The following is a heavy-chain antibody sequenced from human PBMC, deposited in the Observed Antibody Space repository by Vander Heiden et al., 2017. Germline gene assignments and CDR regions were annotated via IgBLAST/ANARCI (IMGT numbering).Heavy chain of an antibody. V-gene: IGHV3-23*01. Sequence: EVQLLESGGGLVQPGGSLSSPCAGSGSPLGSYGMNWVRQAPGKGLEWVSGLSASGISTYYADSVKGRFTISRDNWKNTVYVQMNSLRADDTAVYYCAKGEYSSGWGPFDYWGQGTLVTVSS. CDR2: LSASGIST. J-gene: IGHJ4*02. CDR3: AKGEYSSGWGPFDY. CDR1: GSPLGSYG. D-gene: IGHD6-19*01.